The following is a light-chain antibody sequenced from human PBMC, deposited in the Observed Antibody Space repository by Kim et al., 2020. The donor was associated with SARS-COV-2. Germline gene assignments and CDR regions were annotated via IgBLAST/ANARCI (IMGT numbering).Light chain of an antibody. Sequence: QSVLTQPPSASGTPGQRVTIPCSGSSSNIGSNYIYWYQQLPGTAPKLLIYRNNQRFSGVPDRFSGSKSGTSASLAISGLRSEDEADYYCAAWDDSLSGPVFGGGTQLTVL. CDR3: AAWDDSLSGPV. V-gene: IGLV1-47*01. CDR1: SSNIGSNY. CDR2: RNN. J-gene: IGLJ2*01.